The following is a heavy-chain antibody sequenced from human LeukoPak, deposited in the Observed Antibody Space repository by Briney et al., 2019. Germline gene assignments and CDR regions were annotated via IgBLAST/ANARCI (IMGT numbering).Heavy chain of an antibody. Sequence: ASVKVSCKASGYTFTDYYIHWVRQAPGQGLEWMGWISAYNGNTNYAQKLQGRVTMTTDTSTSTAYMELRSLRSDDTAVYYCARTLSENSSPGYWGQGTLVTVSS. CDR3: ARTLSENSSPGY. J-gene: IGHJ4*02. V-gene: IGHV1-18*04. D-gene: IGHD1-14*01. CDR2: ISAYNGNT. CDR1: GYTFTDYY.